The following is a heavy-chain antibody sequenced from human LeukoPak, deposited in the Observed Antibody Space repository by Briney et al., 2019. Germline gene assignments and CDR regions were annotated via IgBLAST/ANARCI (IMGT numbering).Heavy chain of an antibody. J-gene: IGHJ4*02. CDR2: IKQDGGEK. V-gene: IGHV3-7*01. D-gene: IGHD4-11*01. CDR3: ARGSHDYSNDYCSDY. CDR1: GFTLCRHW. Sequence: GALRLLCGASGFTLCRHWMDWVRQAPGEGLEGGANIKQDGGEKYYANSGEGRFTISKHHAKSSRDVQMDSLSCADAHVIYWARGSHDYSNDYCSDYWCQGTLVTVSS.